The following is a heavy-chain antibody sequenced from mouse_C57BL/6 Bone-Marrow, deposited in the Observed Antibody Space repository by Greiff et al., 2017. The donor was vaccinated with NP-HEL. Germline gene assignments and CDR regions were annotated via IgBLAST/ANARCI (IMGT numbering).Heavy chain of an antibody. D-gene: IGHD1-1*01. V-gene: IGHV1-4*01. CDR2: INPSSGYT. Sequence: QVQLQQSGAELARPGASVKMSCKASGYTFTSYTMHWVKQRPGQGLEWIGYINPSSGYTKYNQKFKDKATLTADKSSSTAYMQLSSLTSEDSAVYYCARPQIYYYGSSYFDYWGQGTTLTVSS. J-gene: IGHJ2*01. CDR3: ARPQIYYYGSSYFDY. CDR1: GYTFTSYT.